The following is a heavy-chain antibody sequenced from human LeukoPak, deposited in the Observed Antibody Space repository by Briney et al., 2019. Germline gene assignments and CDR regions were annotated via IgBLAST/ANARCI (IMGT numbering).Heavy chain of an antibody. CDR3: ARAVIVVAAATQRNWFDP. CDR1: GGSFSGYY. J-gene: IGHJ5*02. CDR2: INHSGIT. D-gene: IGHD2-15*01. V-gene: IGHV4-34*01. Sequence: PSETLSLTCAVYGGSFSGYYWTWIRQTPGKGLEWIGEINHSGITDCNPSLRSRVTISVDTSKNQFSLKLSSVTAADTAIYYCARAVIVVAAATQRNWFDPWGQGTLVTVSS.